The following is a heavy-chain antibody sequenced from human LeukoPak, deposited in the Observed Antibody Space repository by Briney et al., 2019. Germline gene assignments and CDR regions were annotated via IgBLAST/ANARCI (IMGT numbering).Heavy chain of an antibody. V-gene: IGHV3-21*01. J-gene: IGHJ4*02. CDR1: GFTFISYS. Sequence: GGSLRLSCAASGFTFISYSINWVRQAPGKGLEWVSSISGSSDYIYYAASVKGRLTISRDNAKNSLYLLMNSLRAEDTAVYYCARDDYGGNDYFDYWGQGTLVTVSS. CDR2: ISGSSDYI. CDR3: ARDDYGGNDYFDY. D-gene: IGHD4-23*01.